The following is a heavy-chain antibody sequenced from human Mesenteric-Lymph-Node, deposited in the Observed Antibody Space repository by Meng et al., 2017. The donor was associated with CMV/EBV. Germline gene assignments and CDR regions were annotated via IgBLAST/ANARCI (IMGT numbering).Heavy chain of an antibody. J-gene: IGHJ4*02. Sequence: GESLKISCAASGFTFSNAWMSWVRQAPGKGLEWVGRIKSKTDGGTTDYAAPVKGRFTISRDDSKNTLYLQMNSLKTEDTAVYYCTTDPTQTMVVTLPYYFDYWGQGTLVTVSS. CDR3: TTDPTQTMVVTLPYYFDY. CDR2: IKSKTDGGTT. D-gene: IGHD4-23*01. CDR1: GFTFSNAW. V-gene: IGHV3-15*01.